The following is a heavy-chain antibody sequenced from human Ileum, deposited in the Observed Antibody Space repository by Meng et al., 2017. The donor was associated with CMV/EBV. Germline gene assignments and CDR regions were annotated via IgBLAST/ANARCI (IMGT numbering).Heavy chain of an antibody. CDR3: VTSDHHAIKY. J-gene: IGHJ4*02. CDR2: INQYGRT. V-gene: IGHV4-34*01. D-gene: IGHD5-12*01. CDR1: GSFSPYT. Sequence: QIEQCGEGLWQPSETLSLTCSLGGSFSPYTWSWIRQAPGKGLEWIGEINQYGRTKFNPSVNSRVTISRHTSKKPFSLRLNSVTAADAAVYYCVTSDHHAIKYWGQGTLVTVSS.